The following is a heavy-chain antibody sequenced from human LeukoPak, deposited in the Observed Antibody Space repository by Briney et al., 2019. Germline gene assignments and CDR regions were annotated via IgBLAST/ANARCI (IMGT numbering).Heavy chain of an antibody. CDR2: INPNSGGT. J-gene: IGHJ6*03. CDR3: ARSLADTAMLGYYYYYYYMDL. CDR1: GYTFTVYY. V-gene: IGHV1-2*02. Sequence: GASVKVSCKASGYTFTVYYMHWVRQAPGQGLELMGWINPNSGGTNYAQKFQGRVTMTRDPSISTAYMELRRLRSDDTAVYYCARSLADTAMLGYYYYYYYMDLWGKGTTVTVSS. D-gene: IGHD5-18*01.